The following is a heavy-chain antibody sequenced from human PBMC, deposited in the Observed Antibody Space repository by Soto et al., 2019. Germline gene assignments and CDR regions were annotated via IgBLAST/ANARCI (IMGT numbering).Heavy chain of an antibody. D-gene: IGHD2-8*01. CDR1: GFTFNNYA. CDR2: ISDSADAT. Sequence: RLSCAASGFTFNNYAMSWVRQSSRKGLEWVSTISDSADATYYADSVKGRFTISRDNSKNMVYLQMNSLSAEDTAVYSCEKDGNDGVSDYHFDCWGQGILVTVYS. V-gene: IGHV3-23*01. J-gene: IGHJ4*02. CDR3: EKDGNDGVSDYHFDC.